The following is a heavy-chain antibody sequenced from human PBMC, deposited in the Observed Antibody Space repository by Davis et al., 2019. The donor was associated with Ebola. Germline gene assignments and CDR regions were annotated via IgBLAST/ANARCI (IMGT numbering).Heavy chain of an antibody. J-gene: IGHJ4*02. D-gene: IGHD4-17*01. CDR1: GFTFSNYA. CDR3: AKETTATTDFDY. CDR2: ISYDGSNK. Sequence: GESLKISCAASGFTFSNYAMHWVRQAPGKGLEWVAVISYDGSNKYYADSVKGRFTVSRDNSKYTLYLQMNSLRREDSAMYYCAKETTATTDFDYWGQGTLVTVSS. V-gene: IGHV3-30*18.